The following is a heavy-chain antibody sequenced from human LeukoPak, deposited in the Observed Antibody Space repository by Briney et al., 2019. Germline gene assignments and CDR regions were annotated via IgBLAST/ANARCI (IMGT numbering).Heavy chain of an antibody. CDR3: ATDLEPDYYGSVTRYFDY. CDR1: GYTFTSYG. J-gene: IGHJ4*02. Sequence: ASVKVSCKASGYTFTSYGISWVRQAPGQGLEWMGWISAYNGNTNYAQKLQGRVTMTTDTSTSTAYMELRSLRSDDTAVYYCATDLEPDYYGSVTRYFDYWGQGTLVTVSS. CDR2: ISAYNGNT. V-gene: IGHV1-18*01. D-gene: IGHD3-10*01.